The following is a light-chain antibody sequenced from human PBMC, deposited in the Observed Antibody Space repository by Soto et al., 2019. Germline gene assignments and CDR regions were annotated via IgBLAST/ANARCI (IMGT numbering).Light chain of an antibody. CDR2: DVS. CDR3: SSYTSSSTYV. V-gene: IGLV2-14*01. J-gene: IGLJ1*01. CDR1: SSDVGGYNY. Sequence: QSALTQPASGSGAPVQSITISCTGTSSDVGGYNYVSWYQQHPGKAPKLMIYDVSNRPSGVSNRFSGSKSGNTASLTTSGLQAEDEADYYCSSYTSSSTYVFGTGTKVTVL.